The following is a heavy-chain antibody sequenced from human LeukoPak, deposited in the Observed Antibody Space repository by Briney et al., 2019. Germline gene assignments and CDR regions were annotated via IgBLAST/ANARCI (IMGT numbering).Heavy chain of an antibody. CDR2: IYYSGST. V-gene: IGHV4-59*01. Sequence: SETLSLTCTVSGGSISSYYWSWIRQPPGKGLEWIGYIYYSGSTNYNPSLKSRVTISVDTSKNQFSLKLSSVTAADTAVYYCAREGSWMGASWFDPWGQGTLVTVSS. J-gene: IGHJ5*02. CDR3: AREGSWMGASWFDP. CDR1: GGSISSYY. D-gene: IGHD2-15*01.